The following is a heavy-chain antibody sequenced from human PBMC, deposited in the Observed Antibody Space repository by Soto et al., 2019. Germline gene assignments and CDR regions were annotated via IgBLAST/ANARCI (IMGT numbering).Heavy chain of an antibody. CDR3: AKGRPPFDL. CDR2: ISGAGGST. Sequence: EVQLLESGVGLVQPGGSLRLSCSASQFTFSYYAMGWVRQAPGKGLEWVSLISGAGGSTNYADSVKGRLAISRDNSENTLYLQMNSLSAEDTSVYYCAKGRPPFDLWGRGTLVIVSS. CDR1: QFTFSYYA. V-gene: IGHV3-23*01. J-gene: IGHJ2*01. D-gene: IGHD6-6*01.